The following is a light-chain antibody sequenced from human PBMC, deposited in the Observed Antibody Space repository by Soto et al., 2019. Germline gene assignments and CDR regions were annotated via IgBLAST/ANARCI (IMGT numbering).Light chain of an antibody. Sequence: DIVMTQSPDSPTASLGARATISCKSSQSVLYSSNNKNYLAWYQQKPGQPPKLLIYWASTRESGVPDRFSGSGSGTDFTLTISSLQAADVAVYYCQQYYTTPLTFGGGTTVEIK. J-gene: IGKJ4*01. CDR2: WAS. V-gene: IGKV4-1*01. CDR3: QQYYTTPLT. CDR1: QSVLYSSNNKNY.